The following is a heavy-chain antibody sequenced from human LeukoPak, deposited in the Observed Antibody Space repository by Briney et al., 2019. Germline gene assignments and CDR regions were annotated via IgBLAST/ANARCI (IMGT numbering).Heavy chain of an antibody. CDR2: IYSSGRT. Sequence: PGRSLRLSCAASGFTVSSSYMSWVRQAPGKGLEWVSVIYSSGRTSYADSVKGRFSISRDNSQNTLYLQMNSLRAEDTAVYYCAKRARPFGGGFDYWGQGTLVSVSS. CDR3: AKRARPFGGGFDY. J-gene: IGHJ4*02. V-gene: IGHV3-53*01. CDR1: GFTVSSSY. D-gene: IGHD3-16*01.